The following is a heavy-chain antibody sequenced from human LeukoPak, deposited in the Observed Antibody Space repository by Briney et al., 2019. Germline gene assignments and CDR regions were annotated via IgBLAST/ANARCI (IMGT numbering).Heavy chain of an antibody. V-gene: IGHV3-21*01. CDR1: GFTFSAYN. D-gene: IGHD3-16*01. CDR3: ARVGVLVTAFDI. CDR2: ISSSSTYI. J-gene: IGHJ3*02. Sequence: GGSLRLSCAASGFTFSAYNMNRVRQAPGKGLEWVSSISSSSTYIYYAGSVKGRFTISRDNAKNSLYLQMNSLRAEDTAVYYCARVGVLVTAFDIWGQGTMVTVSS.